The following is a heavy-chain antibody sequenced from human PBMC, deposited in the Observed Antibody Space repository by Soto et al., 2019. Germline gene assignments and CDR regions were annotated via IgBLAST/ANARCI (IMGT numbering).Heavy chain of an antibody. J-gene: IGHJ6*03. CDR2: IRGSDGST. CDR3: AQSTLWFGYMDV. Sequence: PGGSLRLSCAASGFTFSSHAMSWVRQAPGKGLEWVSVIRGSDGSTYYADSVKGRFTISRDNSKNTLYLQLNSLRAEDTALYYCAQSTLWFGYMDVWGKGTTVTAP. D-gene: IGHD3-10*01. CDR1: GFTFSSHA. V-gene: IGHV3-23*01.